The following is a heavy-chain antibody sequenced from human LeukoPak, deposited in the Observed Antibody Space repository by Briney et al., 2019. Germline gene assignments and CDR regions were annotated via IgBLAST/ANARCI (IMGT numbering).Heavy chain of an antibody. V-gene: IGHV3-30-3*01. CDR1: TFTFNGYA. J-gene: IGHJ6*03. Sequence: PGGSLRLSCAASTFTFNGYAWHWVRQAPGKGLEWVALISYDGSSKYYADSMKGRFTISRDSSKSTLYLQMNSLRAEDTAVYYCAREIRAYNGASPTGQYLGLWGEGTTVTVSS. CDR2: ISYDGSSK. D-gene: IGHD5-12*01. CDR3: AREIRAYNGASPTGQYLGL.